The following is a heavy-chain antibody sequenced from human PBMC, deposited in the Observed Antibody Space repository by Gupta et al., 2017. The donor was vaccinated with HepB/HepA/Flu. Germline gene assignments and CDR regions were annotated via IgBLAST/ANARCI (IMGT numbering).Heavy chain of an antibody. J-gene: IGHJ3*02. CDR1: GFTFRSYE. Sequence: EVQLVESGGGLVQPGGYLRLSCAASGFTFRSYEMTWVRQGPGKGLEWVSYISSSGSTIYYADSVKGRFTISRDNAKNSLYLQMNSLRAEDTAAYYCARALLIRSTMIRKTRNAFDIWGQGTMVTVSS. V-gene: IGHV3-48*03. D-gene: IGHD3-10*01. CDR2: ISSSGSTI. CDR3: ARALLIRSTMIRKTRNAFDI.